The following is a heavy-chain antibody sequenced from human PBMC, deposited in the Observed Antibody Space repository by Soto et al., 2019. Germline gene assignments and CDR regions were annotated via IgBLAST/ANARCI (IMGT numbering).Heavy chain of an antibody. CDR2: IFHDGNT. CDR1: GASIGSGGW. V-gene: IGHV4-4*02. Sequence: SETLSLTCAVSGASIGSGGWWSWVRQPPGKGLEWIAEIFHDGNTNYSPSLKSRVTISVDKSQDQFSLNVYSVTAADTAVYYCARHEGWTGPDQWGQGTLVTVSS. D-gene: IGHD2-8*02. J-gene: IGHJ5*02. CDR3: ARHEGWTGPDQ.